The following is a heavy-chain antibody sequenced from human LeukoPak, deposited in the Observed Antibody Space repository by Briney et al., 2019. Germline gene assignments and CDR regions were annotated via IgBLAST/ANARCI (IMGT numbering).Heavy chain of an antibody. Sequence: GASVKVSCKASGGTFSSYAISWVRQAPGQGLEWMGGIIPIFGTANYAQKFQGRVTITADESTSTAYMELSSLRSEDTAVYYCARDRGITMIVVANDYWGRGTLVTVSS. CDR1: GGTFSSYA. CDR2: IIPIFGTA. D-gene: IGHD3-22*01. V-gene: IGHV1-69*13. J-gene: IGHJ4*02. CDR3: ARDRGITMIVVANDY.